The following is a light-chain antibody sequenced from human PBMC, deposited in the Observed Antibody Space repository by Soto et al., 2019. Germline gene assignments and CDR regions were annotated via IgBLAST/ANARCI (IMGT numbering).Light chain of an antibody. CDR1: SSDVGGYNY. Sequence: QSALTQPRSVSGSPGQSVTISCTGTSSDVGGYNYVSWYQQHPGKAPKLMIYDVSKRPSGVPDRFSGSKSSNTASLTISGLQAEDEADYYCCSYAGSYTLYVFGTGTKLTVL. J-gene: IGLJ1*01. CDR2: DVS. CDR3: CSYAGSYTLYV. V-gene: IGLV2-11*01.